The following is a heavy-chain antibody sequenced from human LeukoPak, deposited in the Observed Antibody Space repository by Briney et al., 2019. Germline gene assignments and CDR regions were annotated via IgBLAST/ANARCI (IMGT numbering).Heavy chain of an antibody. J-gene: IGHJ4*02. CDR3: VKDNPLDY. V-gene: IGHV3-21*01. Sequence: PGGSLRLSCAASGFTFSSYSMNWVRQAPGKGLEWVSCISSSSIYIYYADSVKGRFTISRGNSKNTLYQHINSLRAEDTAVYYCVKDNPLDYWGQGTLVIVSS. CDR2: ISSSSIYI. CDR1: GFTFSSYS. D-gene: IGHD1-14*01.